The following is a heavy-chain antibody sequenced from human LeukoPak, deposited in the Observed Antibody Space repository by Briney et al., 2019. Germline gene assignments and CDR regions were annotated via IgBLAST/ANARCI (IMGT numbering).Heavy chain of an antibody. Sequence: ASVKVSCKASGYTFTSYYIHWVRQAPGQGLEWMGIINPSGGSTSYAQKFQGRVTMTRDTSTSTIYMELSSLRPEDTAVYYCARDHVEYSGSSAWFDPWGQGTLVTVSS. CDR2: INPSGGST. J-gene: IGHJ5*02. CDR3: ARDHVEYSGSSAWFDP. V-gene: IGHV1-46*01. D-gene: IGHD6-6*01. CDR1: GYTFTSYY.